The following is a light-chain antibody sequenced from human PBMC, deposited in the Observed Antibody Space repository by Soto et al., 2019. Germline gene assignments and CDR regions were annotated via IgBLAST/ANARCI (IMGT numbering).Light chain of an antibody. CDR3: QQYYSYPRT. J-gene: IGKJ1*01. Sequence: AIRMTQSPSSLSASTGDRVTITCRASQGISSYLAWYQQKPGKVPKLLIYAASTLQSGVPSRFSGSGSGTDFTLTISCLQSEDFATYYCQQYYSYPRTFGQGTKVEIK. CDR2: AAS. CDR1: QGISSY. V-gene: IGKV1-8*01.